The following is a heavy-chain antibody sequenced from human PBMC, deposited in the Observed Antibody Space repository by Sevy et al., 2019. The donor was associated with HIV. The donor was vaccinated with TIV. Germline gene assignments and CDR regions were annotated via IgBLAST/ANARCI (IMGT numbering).Heavy chain of an antibody. J-gene: IGHJ4*02. CDR1: GYTFTGYY. V-gene: IGHV1-2*06. CDR3: ATTCSGWYLSGFDY. D-gene: IGHD6-19*01. CDR2: INPNSGGT. Sequence: ATVKVSCKASGYTFTGYYMHWVRQAPGQGLEWMGRINPNSGGTNYAQKFQGRVTMTRDTSISTAYMELSRLRSDDTAVYYCATTCSGWYLSGFDYWGQGTLVTVSS.